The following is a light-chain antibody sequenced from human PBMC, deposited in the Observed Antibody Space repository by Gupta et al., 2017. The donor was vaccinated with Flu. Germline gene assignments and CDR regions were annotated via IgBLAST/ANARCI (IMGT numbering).Light chain of an antibody. Sequence: IVMTQSPDSLTVSLGERYTITCKSSQSVLRSSDHKNCLAWFQQKPGQPPKPLIYWASTRESGVPDRFSGTGSGADFTLTISSLQAEDVAVYYCQQYISLPLTFGGGTKVEIK. CDR3: QQYISLPLT. CDR1: QSVLRSSDHKNC. J-gene: IGKJ4*01. CDR2: WAS. V-gene: IGKV4-1*01.